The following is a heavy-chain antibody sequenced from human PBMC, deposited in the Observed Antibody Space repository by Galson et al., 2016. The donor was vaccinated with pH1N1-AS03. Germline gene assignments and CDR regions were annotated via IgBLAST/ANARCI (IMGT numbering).Heavy chain of an antibody. CDR2: ISESGVRT. CDR3: ARGRSQIWGP. Sequence: SLRLSCAASGFTFSSQAMSWVRQVPGKGLEWVASISESGVRTYYTGSVEGRFTISRDNSKNTLYLQMDSLGAEDTAVFYCARGRSQIWGPWGQGTLVTVSS. J-gene: IGHJ5*02. V-gene: IGHV3-23*01. CDR1: GFTFSSQA. D-gene: IGHD5-18*01.